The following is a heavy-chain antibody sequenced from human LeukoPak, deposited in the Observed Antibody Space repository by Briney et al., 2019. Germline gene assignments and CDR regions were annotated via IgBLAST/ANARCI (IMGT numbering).Heavy chain of an antibody. V-gene: IGHV3-7*05. CDR1: GFTFDSYW. J-gene: IGHJ4*02. CDR2: IKEDGSEK. D-gene: IGHD6-13*01. Sequence: GGSLRLSCATSGFTFDSYWMSWVRQAPGKGLEWVANIKEDGSEKYYVDSVKGRFTIPRDNAKNSVYLQMNSLRAEDTAVYCCAREIGSAARGRWGQGTLVTVSS. CDR3: AREIGSAARGR.